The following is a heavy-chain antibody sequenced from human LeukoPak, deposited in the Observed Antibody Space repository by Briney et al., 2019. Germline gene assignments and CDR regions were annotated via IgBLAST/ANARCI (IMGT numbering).Heavy chain of an antibody. CDR3: ASAVMDY. V-gene: IGHV3-21*01. J-gene: IGHJ4*02. Sequence: GGSLRLSCAASGFTFSSYSMNWVRQAPGKGLEWVSSISSSSYIYYADSVKSRFTISRDNAKNSLYLQMSSLRAEDTAVYYCASAVMDYWGQGTLVTVSS. CDR1: GFTFSSYS. CDR2: ISSSSYI.